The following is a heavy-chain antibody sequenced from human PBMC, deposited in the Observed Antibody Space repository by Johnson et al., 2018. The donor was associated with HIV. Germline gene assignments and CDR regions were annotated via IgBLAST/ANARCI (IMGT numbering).Heavy chain of an antibody. CDR3: AKDRMVYSDSSGHYWTLWDAFDI. D-gene: IGHD3-22*01. Sequence: VQLVESGGGLVQPGGSLRLSCAASAFTFSSYAMSWVRQAPGKGLEWVSAISGSGGSIYYADSVKGRFTISRDNSKNTLYLQMNSLRAEDTAVYYCAKDRMVYSDSSGHYWTLWDAFDIWGQGTMVTVSS. J-gene: IGHJ3*02. CDR2: ISGSGGSI. V-gene: IGHV3-23*04. CDR1: AFTFSSYA.